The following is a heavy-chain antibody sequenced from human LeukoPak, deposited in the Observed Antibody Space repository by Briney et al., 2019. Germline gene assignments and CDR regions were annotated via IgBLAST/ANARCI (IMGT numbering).Heavy chain of an antibody. CDR1: GFTFSSYT. CDR3: ARGGQGYDLNWFDP. Sequence: GRSLRLSCAASGFTFSSYTIHWVRQAPDKGLEWVTIISYDGSDKYYADSVKGRFTISRDNSKNMLYLQMNSLRAEDTAVYYCARGGQGYDLNWFDPWGQGTLVTVSS. V-gene: IGHV3-30-3*01. J-gene: IGHJ5*02. D-gene: IGHD3-3*01. CDR2: ISYDGSDK.